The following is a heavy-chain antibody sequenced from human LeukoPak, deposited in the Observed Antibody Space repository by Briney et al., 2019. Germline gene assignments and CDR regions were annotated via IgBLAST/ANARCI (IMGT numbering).Heavy chain of an antibody. CDR1: GFTFSSHW. D-gene: IGHD2-8*01. J-gene: IGHJ4*02. CDR3: ARDVLGQGVDY. CDR2: MNSDGSST. Sequence: GGSLRLSCAASGFTFSSHWMHWVRQTPGKGLTWVSHMNSDGSSTTYADSVKGRFTISRDNAKNTLYLQMNSLRADDTALYYCARDVLGQGVDYWGQGTLVTVSS. V-gene: IGHV3-74*01.